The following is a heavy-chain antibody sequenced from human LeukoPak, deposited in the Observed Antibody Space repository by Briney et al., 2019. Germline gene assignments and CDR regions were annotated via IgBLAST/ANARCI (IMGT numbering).Heavy chain of an antibody. V-gene: IGHV1-46*01. Sequence: GASVKVSCKASGYTFTSYYMHWVRQAPGQGLEWMGIINPSGGSTSYAQKFQGRVTMTRDTSTSTVYMELSSLRSEDTAVYYCTTEGSIVVVPAALDYWGQGTLVTVSS. D-gene: IGHD2-2*01. CDR3: TTEGSIVVVPAALDY. CDR1: GYTFTSYY. J-gene: IGHJ4*02. CDR2: INPSGGST.